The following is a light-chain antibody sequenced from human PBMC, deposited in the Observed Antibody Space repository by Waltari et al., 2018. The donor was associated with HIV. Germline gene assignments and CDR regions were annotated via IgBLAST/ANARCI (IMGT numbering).Light chain of an antibody. CDR1: WSVLYSSNNNKY. Sequence: DIVMTQSPDSLAVSVGERATFTCKSSWSVLYSSNNNKYLALYQQKPGQPPKLLFYWATARESGVPDRFSGSGSETDFTLTISGLQAEDVAVYYCQQYYSVPWTFGQGTKVEIK. V-gene: IGKV4-1*01. J-gene: IGKJ1*01. CDR3: QQYYSVPWT. CDR2: WAT.